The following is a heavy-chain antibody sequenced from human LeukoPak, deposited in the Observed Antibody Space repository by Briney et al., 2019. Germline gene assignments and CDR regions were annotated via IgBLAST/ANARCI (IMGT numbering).Heavy chain of an antibody. CDR3: VRDGRGGYLDY. CDR2: IKEDGSQE. V-gene: IGHV3-7*01. D-gene: IGHD3-10*01. CDR1: GFAFSSYW. Sequence: GGSLRLSCAASGFAFSSYWASWVPEAPGKGLEWVANIKEDGSQEYYVDSVKGRFTISRDNAKNSLYLQMSSLRVEDTAVYYCVRDGRGGYLDYWGQGTLVTVSS. J-gene: IGHJ4*02.